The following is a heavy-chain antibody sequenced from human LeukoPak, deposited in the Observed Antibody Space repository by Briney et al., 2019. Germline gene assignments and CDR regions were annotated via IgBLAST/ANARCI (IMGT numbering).Heavy chain of an antibody. D-gene: IGHD5-24*01. J-gene: IGHJ4*02. Sequence: GASVKVSCKASGYTFTSYGISWVRQAPGQGLEWMGWISAYNGNTNYAQKLQGRVTMTRDTSTSTVYMELSSLRSEDTAVYYCARYQSLEMATGWRYFDYWGQGTLVTVSS. V-gene: IGHV1-18*01. CDR1: GYTFTSYG. CDR2: ISAYNGNT. CDR3: ARYQSLEMATGWRYFDY.